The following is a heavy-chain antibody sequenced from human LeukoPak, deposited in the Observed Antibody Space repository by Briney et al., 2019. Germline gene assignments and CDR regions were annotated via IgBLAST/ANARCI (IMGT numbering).Heavy chain of an antibody. Sequence: GESLKISCQASGYTFTSYWIGWVRQMPGKGLEWMGIIYPGDSDTRYSPSFQGQVTISADKSISAAYLQWSSLKASDTAMYYCARKYCSSTSCTNYWYFDLWGRGTLVTVSS. CDR3: ARKYCSSTSCTNYWYFDL. D-gene: IGHD2-2*01. CDR1: GYTFTSYW. CDR2: IYPGDSDT. V-gene: IGHV5-51*01. J-gene: IGHJ2*01.